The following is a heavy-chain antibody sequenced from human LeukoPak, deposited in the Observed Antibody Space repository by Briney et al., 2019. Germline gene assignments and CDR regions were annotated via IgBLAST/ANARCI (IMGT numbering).Heavy chain of an antibody. J-gene: IGHJ4*02. CDR1: GITFSSYS. CDR2: IDRSGSDM. Sequence: PGGSLRLSCAASGITFSSYSMNWVRQAPGKGLEWVSSIDRSGSDMYYADSVKGRLTVSRDNAKNSLYLQMNSLRAEDTAVYYCARAVVTTFDYWGQGTLVTVSS. CDR3: ARAVVTTFDY. V-gene: IGHV3-21*01. D-gene: IGHD4-23*01.